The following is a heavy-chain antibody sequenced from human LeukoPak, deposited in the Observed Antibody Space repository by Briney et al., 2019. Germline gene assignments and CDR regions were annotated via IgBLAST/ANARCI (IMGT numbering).Heavy chain of an antibody. J-gene: IGHJ6*02. CDR3: ARAPRTRTNHYGMDV. D-gene: IGHD2-8*01. CDR2: IGTAGDT. CDR1: GFTFSSYD. V-gene: IGHV3-13*01. Sequence: PGGSLRLSCAASGFTFSSYDMHWVRQATGKGLEWVSAIGTAGDTYYPGSVKGRFTISRENAKNSLYLQMNSLRAGDTAVYYCARAPRTRTNHYGMDVWGQGTTVTDSS.